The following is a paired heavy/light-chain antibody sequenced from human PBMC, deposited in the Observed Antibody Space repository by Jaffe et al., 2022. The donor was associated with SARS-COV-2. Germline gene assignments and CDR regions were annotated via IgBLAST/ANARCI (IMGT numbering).Heavy chain of an antibody. J-gene: IGHJ4*02. Sequence: EVQLVESGGGLVQPGGSLRLSCAASGFTVSSNYMSWVRQVPGKGLEWVSVIYSGGTTSYADSVKGRFTISRDTSKNTLYLQMNSLRVEDTAVYYCARGLPIAAAPYFDFWGQGTLVTVSS. D-gene: IGHD6-13*01. V-gene: IGHV3-66*02. CDR3: ARGLPIAAAPYFDF. CDR2: IYSGGTT. CDR1: GFTVSSNY.
Light chain of an antibody. CDR3: QQYYSTPLT. CDR1: QSVLYSSNNKNY. V-gene: IGKV4-1*01. J-gene: IGKJ4*01. Sequence: DIVMTQSPDSLAVSLGEGATINCKSSQSVLYSSNNKNYLAWYQQKPGQPPKLLIYWASTRESGVPDRFSGSGSGTDFTLTISSLQAEDVAVYYCQQYYSTPLTFGGGTKVEIK. CDR2: WAS.